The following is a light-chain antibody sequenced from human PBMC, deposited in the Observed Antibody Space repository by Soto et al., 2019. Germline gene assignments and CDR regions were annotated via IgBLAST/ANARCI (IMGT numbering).Light chain of an antibody. V-gene: IGLV2-14*03. Sequence: SLLTQPASVSGSPGQSITISCTGTSSDVGGYNYVSWYQQHPGKAPKLMIYDVSNRPSGVSNRFSGSKSGNTASLTISGLQAEDEADYYCSSYTSSSTQVFGGGTK. J-gene: IGLJ2*01. CDR3: SSYTSSSTQV. CDR1: SSDVGGYNY. CDR2: DVS.